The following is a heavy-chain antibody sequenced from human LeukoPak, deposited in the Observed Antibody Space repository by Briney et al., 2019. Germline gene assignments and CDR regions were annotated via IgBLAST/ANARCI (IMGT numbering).Heavy chain of an antibody. CDR2: ISSGSSTI. J-gene: IGHJ5*02. CDR1: GFTFSDYS. Sequence: GGSLRLSCAASGFTFSDYSMNWVRQAPGKGLEWVSYISSGSSTIFYADSVKGRFTISRDNAKNSLFLQMNSLRAEDTAVYYCVRVPDISAAGNWFDPWGQGTLVTVSS. D-gene: IGHD6-13*01. CDR3: VRVPDISAAGNWFDP. V-gene: IGHV3-48*04.